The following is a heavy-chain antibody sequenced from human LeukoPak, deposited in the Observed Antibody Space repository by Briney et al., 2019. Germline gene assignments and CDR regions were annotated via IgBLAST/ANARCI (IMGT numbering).Heavy chain of an antibody. D-gene: IGHD3-9*01. Sequence: GGSLRLSCAASGFTFSSYWIHWVRQGPGKGLVWVSRINGDGSITEYADSVKGRSTISRDNAKNTLYLQMNSLRADDTALYYCARDFDAPSNYWGRGTLVTVSS. V-gene: IGHV3-74*03. J-gene: IGHJ4*02. CDR2: INGDGSIT. CDR1: GFTFSSYW. CDR3: ARDFDAPSNY.